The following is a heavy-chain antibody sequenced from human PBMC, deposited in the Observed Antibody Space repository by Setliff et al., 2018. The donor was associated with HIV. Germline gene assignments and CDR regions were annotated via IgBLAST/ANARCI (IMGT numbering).Heavy chain of an antibody. CDR2: ISGSGDST. D-gene: IGHD2-8*02. Sequence: PGGSLRLSCAPSGFTFGSYAMSWVRQAPGKGLEWVSVISGSGDSTFYADSLKGRFTISRDNSKNTLYLQMNSLRAEDTAIYYCARDFTDHPYYYMGVWGKGTTVTVS. V-gene: IGHV3-23*01. CDR3: ARDFTDHPYYYMGV. J-gene: IGHJ6*03. CDR1: GFTFGSYA.